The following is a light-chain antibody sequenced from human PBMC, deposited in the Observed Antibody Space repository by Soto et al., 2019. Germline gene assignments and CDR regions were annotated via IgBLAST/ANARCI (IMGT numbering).Light chain of an antibody. CDR3: SSYTSSNTLEV. J-gene: IGLJ1*01. Sequence: QSALIQPASVSGSPGQSITISCTGTSSDVGGSNYVSWYQHHPHRAPKLLIYEVSYRPSGVSNRFSGSKSGNTASLTLSGLQAEYEADYYCSSYTSSNTLEVFGFGTKLTVL. CDR1: SSDVGGSNY. V-gene: IGLV2-14*01. CDR2: EVS.